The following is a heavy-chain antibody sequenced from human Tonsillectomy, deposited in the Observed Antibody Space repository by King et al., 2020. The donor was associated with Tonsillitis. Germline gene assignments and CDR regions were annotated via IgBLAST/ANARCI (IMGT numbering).Heavy chain of an antibody. Sequence: ITLKESGPTLAKPTQTLTLTCSFSGFSINAHAVGVAWIRQPPGKALEWLATIYYNADKRYSPSLKSRVIITKDASKDQVVLTLTNLDPVDTATYFCARGDRSYAWHLPLDYWGQGILVTVSS. J-gene: IGHJ4*02. CDR2: IYYNADK. D-gene: IGHD1-14*01. CDR1: GFSINAHAVG. CDR3: ARGDRSYAWHLPLDY. V-gene: IGHV2-5*01.